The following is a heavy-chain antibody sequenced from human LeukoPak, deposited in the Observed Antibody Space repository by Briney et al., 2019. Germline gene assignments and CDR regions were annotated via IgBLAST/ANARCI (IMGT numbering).Heavy chain of an antibody. CDR3: ARDSYALDI. CDR2: ISYDGSNK. Sequence: GGSLRLSCAASGFTFSSYAMHWVRQAPGKGLEWVAVISYDGSNKYYADSVKGRFTISRDNAKNMLYLQMNSLRADDTALYYCARDSYALDIWGQGTRVTVSS. J-gene: IGHJ3*02. V-gene: IGHV3-30*04. CDR1: GFTFSSYA.